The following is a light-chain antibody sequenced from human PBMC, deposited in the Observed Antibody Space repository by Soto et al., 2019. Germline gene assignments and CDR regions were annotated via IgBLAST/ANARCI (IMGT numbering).Light chain of an antibody. V-gene: IGLV2-8*01. CDR3: SSYAGSNNFVV. J-gene: IGLJ2*01. CDR2: EVS. CDR1: AVTLVVNY. Sequence: QSVLTQPPSASGSPDSQSPSPALEPAVTLVVNYVSWYQQHPGKAPKLMIYEVSKRPSGVPDRFSGSKSGNTASLTVSGLQAEDEADYYCSSYAGSNNFVVFGGGTKVTVL.